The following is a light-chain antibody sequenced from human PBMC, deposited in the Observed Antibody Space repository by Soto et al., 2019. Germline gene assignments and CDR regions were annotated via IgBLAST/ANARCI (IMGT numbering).Light chain of an antibody. CDR2: GAS. Sequence: ERTSRSCPASQSVSYYLAWYQQKPVQAPRLLIYGASSGATGIPDRFSGSGSGTDFTHVISRLVPADLAVHSCKQYNNWPRTFGQGTKVDIK. J-gene: IGKJ1*01. CDR3: KQYNNWPRT. CDR1: QSVSYY. V-gene: IGKV3D-15*01.